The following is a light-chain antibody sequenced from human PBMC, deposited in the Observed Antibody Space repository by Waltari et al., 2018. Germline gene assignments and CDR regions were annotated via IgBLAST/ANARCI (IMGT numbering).Light chain of an antibody. Sequence: EIVLTHSPGTLSLSPGESASLSCRASQSVSRALAWYQQKPGQAPRLLIYGASNRATGIPDRFSGSGSGTDFSLTISSLEPEDFAVYYCQHYLRLPATFGQGTKVEIK. CDR1: QSVSRA. V-gene: IGKV3-20*01. J-gene: IGKJ1*01. CDR2: GAS. CDR3: QHYLRLPAT.